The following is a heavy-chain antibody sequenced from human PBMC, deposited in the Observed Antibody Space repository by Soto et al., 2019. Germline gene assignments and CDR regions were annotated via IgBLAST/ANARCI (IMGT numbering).Heavy chain of an antibody. J-gene: IGHJ6*02. CDR3: TRGRPRAPQISGPLVPYSHYGMDV. CDR1: GFTFGDYA. Sequence: PGGSLRLSCTASGFTFGDYAMSWFRQAPGKGLEWVGFIRSKAYGGTTEYAASVKGRFTISRDDSKSIAYLQMNSLKTEDTAVYYSTRGRPRAPQISGPLVPYSHYGMDVWGQGTTVTVSS. CDR2: IRSKAYGGTT. D-gene: IGHD3-3*01. V-gene: IGHV3-49*03.